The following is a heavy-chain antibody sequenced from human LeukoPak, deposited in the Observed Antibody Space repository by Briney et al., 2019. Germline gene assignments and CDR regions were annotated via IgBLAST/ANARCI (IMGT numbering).Heavy chain of an antibody. Sequence: GGSLRLSCAASGFTFSSYYMHWVRQAPGRGLEYVSSIADNGYSTYYVNSVRGRFTVSRDNSKNTLYLHMGNLRAEDMAVYYCARSSQYYGSGIYYFDFWGLGALVTVSP. CDR1: GFTFSSYY. V-gene: IGHV3-64*01. J-gene: IGHJ4*02. D-gene: IGHD3-10*01. CDR3: ARSSQYYGSGIYYFDF. CDR2: IADNGYST.